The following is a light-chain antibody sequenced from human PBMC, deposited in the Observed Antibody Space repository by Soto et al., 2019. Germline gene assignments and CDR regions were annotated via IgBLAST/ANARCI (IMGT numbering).Light chain of an antibody. V-gene: IGKV3D-20*01. Sequence: ERTTLSCLASQSVSSSYLAWYQQKPGLAPRLLIYDASSRATGIPDRFSGSGSGTDSSFAFGIVKPDDSLFHSFRVPANLPWTFAEGSKVDI. J-gene: IGKJ1*01. CDR2: DAS. CDR1: QSVSSSY. CDR3: RVPANLPWT.